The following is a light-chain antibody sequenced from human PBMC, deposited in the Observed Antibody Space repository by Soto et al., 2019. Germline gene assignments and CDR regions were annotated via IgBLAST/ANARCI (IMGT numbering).Light chain of an antibody. Sequence: QSALTQPPSASGSPGQSVTISCTGTSSDVGNYNYVSWYQQYPGKVPKLMIYEVNKRPSGVPDRFSGSKSGNTASLTVSGLQAEDEADYYCSSYAGSNKVFGGGTQLTVL. CDR1: SSDVGNYNY. CDR3: SSYAGSNKV. V-gene: IGLV2-8*01. CDR2: EVN. J-gene: IGLJ3*02.